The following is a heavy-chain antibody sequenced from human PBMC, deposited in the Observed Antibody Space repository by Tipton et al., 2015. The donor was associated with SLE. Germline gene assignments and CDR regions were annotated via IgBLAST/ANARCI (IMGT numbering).Heavy chain of an antibody. Sequence: TLSLTCAVYGGSFSGYSWSWIRPPPGKGLEWIGQTNPSGNTNYNPSLKSRVTISVDTSNNQLSPKLTSVTAADTAVYYCARGAKERITLVRVRPYYFDYWGQGSLVTVSS. CDR3: ARGAKERITLVRVRPYYFDY. CDR2: TNPSGNT. D-gene: IGHD3-10*01. J-gene: IGHJ4*01. CDR1: GGSFSGYS. V-gene: IGHV4-34*01.